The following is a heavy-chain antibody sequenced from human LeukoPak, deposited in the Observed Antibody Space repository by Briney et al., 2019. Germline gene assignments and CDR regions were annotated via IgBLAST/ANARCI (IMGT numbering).Heavy chain of an antibody. CDR3: ARLKGSGSYRSYY. CDR2: IYFSGST. V-gene: IGHV4-39*01. Sequence: SETLSLTCTVFGGSISSSSHYWGWIRQPPGEGLEWIGSIYFSGSTYYSPSLKSRVTISVDPSTNQFSLKLSSVTAADTAVYYSARLKGSGSYRSYYWGQGTLVTVSS. D-gene: IGHD3-10*01. CDR1: GGSISSSSHY. J-gene: IGHJ4*02.